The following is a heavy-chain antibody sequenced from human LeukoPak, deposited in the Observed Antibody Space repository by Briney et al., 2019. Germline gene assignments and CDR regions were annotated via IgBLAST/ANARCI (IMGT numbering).Heavy chain of an antibody. CDR3: ARRGYQLLYGDAFDI. CDR1: GYTFTSYD. Sequence: ASVKVSCKASGYTFTSYDINWVRQAPGQGLEWMGWMNPNSGNTGYAQKFQGRVTMTRNTSISTAYMELSSLRSEDTAVYYCARRGYQLLYGDAFDIWGQGTMVTVSS. CDR2: MNPNSGNT. D-gene: IGHD2-2*02. V-gene: IGHV1-8*01. J-gene: IGHJ3*02.